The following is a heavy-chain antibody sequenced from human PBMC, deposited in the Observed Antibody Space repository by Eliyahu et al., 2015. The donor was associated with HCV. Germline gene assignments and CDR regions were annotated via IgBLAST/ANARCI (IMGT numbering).Heavy chain of an antibody. V-gene: IGHV4-34*01. D-gene: IGHD1-26*01. J-gene: IGHJ4*02. Sequence: QGQLRQWGAGLLKPSETLSLXCAVYTGSFXGYYWSWIRQPPGKGLEWIGEINLSGSTNYNPSLKSRVTVSVDTSKNQFSLKLSSVTAADTAVYYCARGHTRENSRHYFDYWGQGTLVTVSS. CDR2: INLSGST. CDR3: ARGHTRENSRHYFDY. CDR1: TGSFXGYY.